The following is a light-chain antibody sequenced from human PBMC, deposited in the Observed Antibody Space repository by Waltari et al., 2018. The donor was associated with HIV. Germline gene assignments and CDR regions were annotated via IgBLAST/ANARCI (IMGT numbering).Light chain of an antibody. CDR3: AAWDHSLSARV. V-gene: IGLV1-47*01. Sequence: QSVLTHPPSASDTHGQRVTISGSGRNANIGSTSVYWYPQFPGTAPNLLIYRDNQRPSGVPDRFSVSKSGTSASLAISGLRSEDEADYYCAAWDHSLSARVFGGGTKMTVL. CDR2: RDN. CDR1: NANIGSTS. J-gene: IGLJ3*02.